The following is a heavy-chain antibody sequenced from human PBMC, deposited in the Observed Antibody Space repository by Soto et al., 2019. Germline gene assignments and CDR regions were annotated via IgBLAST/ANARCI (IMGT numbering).Heavy chain of an antibody. CDR2: IKQDGSEK. Sequence: EVQLVESGGGLVQPGGSLRLSCAASGFTFSSYWMSWVRQAPVKGLEWVGNIKQDGSEKNYVGFVEGRFTMSRDNAENSLYLQMNSLRAEDTAVYYCARIASAGRGWDVWGQGTTVVVSS. CDR1: GFTFSSYW. V-gene: IGHV3-7*01. J-gene: IGHJ6*02. CDR3: ARIASAGRGWDV. D-gene: IGHD6-13*01.